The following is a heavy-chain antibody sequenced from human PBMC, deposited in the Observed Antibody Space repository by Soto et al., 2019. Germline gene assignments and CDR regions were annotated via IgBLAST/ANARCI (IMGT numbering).Heavy chain of an antibody. CDR1: GFTFSSYS. V-gene: IGHV3-21*01. J-gene: IGHJ4*02. Sequence: EVQLVESGGGLVKPGGSLRLSCAASGFTFSSYSMNWVRQAPGKGLEWVSSISSSSSYIYYADSVKGRFTISRDNAKNSLYLQMNSLRAEDTAVYYCARGSGFGYCSGGSCPPRWGQGTLVTVSS. CDR3: ARGSGFGYCSGGSCPPR. CDR2: ISSSSSYI. D-gene: IGHD2-15*01.